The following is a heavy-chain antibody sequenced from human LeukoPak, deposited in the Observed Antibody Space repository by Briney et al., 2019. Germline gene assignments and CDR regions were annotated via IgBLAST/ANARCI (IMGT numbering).Heavy chain of an antibody. CDR2: VIPIFGRA. CDR3: SRTPSVVVTASPWLGWFDP. V-gene: IGHV1-69*13. CDR1: GGTFSSYA. D-gene: IGHD2-21*02. Sequence: SVKVSCKASGGTFSSYAISWVRQAPGQGLEWMGGVIPIFGRANYAQKFQGRVTITADESTSTAYMELSSLRSEDTAVYYCSRTPSVVVTASPWLGWFDPWGQGTLVTVSS. J-gene: IGHJ5*02.